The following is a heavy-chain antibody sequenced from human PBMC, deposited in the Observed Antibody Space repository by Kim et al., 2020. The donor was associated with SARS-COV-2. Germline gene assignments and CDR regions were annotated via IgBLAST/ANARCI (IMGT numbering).Heavy chain of an antibody. D-gene: IGHD2-21*02. CDR3: ATAAYCGGDCYSFDY. Sequence: QKFQGRVTMTEDTSTDTAYMELSSLRSEDTAVYYCATAAYCGGDCYSFDYWGQGTLVTVSS. J-gene: IGHJ4*02. V-gene: IGHV1-24*01.